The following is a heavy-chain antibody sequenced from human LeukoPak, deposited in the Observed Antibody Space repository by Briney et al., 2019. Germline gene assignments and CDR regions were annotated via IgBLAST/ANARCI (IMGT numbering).Heavy chain of an antibody. V-gene: IGHV4-59*08. CDR1: SGSISNYY. Sequence: PSETLSLTCTVSSGSISNYYWSWIRQPAGKGLEWIGFSDYSGNTNYNPSLKSRVTISLDTSKDQIALKLSSVTAADTAVYYCARLNGGGWGQGTLVVVTS. CDR2: SDYSGNT. J-gene: IGHJ4*02. CDR3: ARLNGGG. D-gene: IGHD2-8*01.